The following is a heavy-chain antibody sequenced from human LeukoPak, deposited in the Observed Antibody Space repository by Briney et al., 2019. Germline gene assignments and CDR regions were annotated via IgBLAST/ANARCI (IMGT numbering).Heavy chain of an antibody. Sequence: PGGSLRLSCTASGFTFGDYAMHWVRQAPGKGLEWVSLISWDGGSTYYADSVKGRFTISRDNSKNSLYLQMNSLRAEDTALYYCAKAGCSSTSCYIGYWGQGTLVTVSS. J-gene: IGHJ4*02. CDR3: AKAGCSSTSCYIGY. CDR2: ISWDGGST. V-gene: IGHV3-43D*03. CDR1: GFTFGDYA. D-gene: IGHD2-2*02.